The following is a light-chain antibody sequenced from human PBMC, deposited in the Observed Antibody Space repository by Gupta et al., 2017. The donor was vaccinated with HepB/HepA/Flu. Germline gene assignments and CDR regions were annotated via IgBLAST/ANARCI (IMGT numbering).Light chain of an antibody. Sequence: SYALTQPPSVSVSPRQTASIPCSGSKLGNNYVCWYQQKPGQSPVLVIFEDNKRPSGIPERFSGSNSRNTATLTISGTQTIDEADYYCQAWDSTTVIFGGGTRLSVL. CDR3: QAWDSTTVI. V-gene: IGLV3-1*01. CDR2: EDN. CDR1: KLGNNY. J-gene: IGLJ2*01.